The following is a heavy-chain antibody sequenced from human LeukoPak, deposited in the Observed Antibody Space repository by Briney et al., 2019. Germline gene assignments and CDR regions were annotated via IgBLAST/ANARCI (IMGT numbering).Heavy chain of an antibody. D-gene: IGHD2-15*01. CDR1: GYTFTGYY. Sequence: WASVKVSCKASGYTFTGYYMHWVRQAPGQGLEWMGWINPNSGGTNYAQKFQGWVTMTRDTSISTAYMELSRLRSDDTAVYYCAREGPCSGGSCYSWPLAYYYGVDVWGQGTTVTVSS. V-gene: IGHV1-2*04. CDR3: AREGPCSGGSCYSWPLAYYYGVDV. J-gene: IGHJ6*02. CDR2: INPNSGGT.